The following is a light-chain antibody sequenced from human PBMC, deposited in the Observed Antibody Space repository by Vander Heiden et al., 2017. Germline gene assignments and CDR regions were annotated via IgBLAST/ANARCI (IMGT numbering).Light chain of an antibody. Sequence: QSVVTQPPSPSGTPGQRVTIACSGSSSNIGSNTVNWYQHLPGSAPQLLIYSNNQRPSGVPDRFSGSKSGTSGSLAISGLRSEDEADYFCATWDDSLNGPVFGGGTKLTIL. J-gene: IGLJ2*01. CDR2: SNN. CDR3: ATWDDSLNGPV. V-gene: IGLV1-44*01. CDR1: SSNIGSNT.